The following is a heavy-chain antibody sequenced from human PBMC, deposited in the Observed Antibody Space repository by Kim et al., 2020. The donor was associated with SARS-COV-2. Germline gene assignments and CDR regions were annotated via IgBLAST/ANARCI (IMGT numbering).Heavy chain of an antibody. CDR2: IVVGSGNT. D-gene: IGHD3-9*01. J-gene: IGHJ6*02. CDR3: AADVYFDWLSAGPSMDV. CDR1: GFTFTSSA. V-gene: IGHV1-58*01. Sequence: SVKVSCKASGFTFTSSAVQWVRQARGQRLEWIGWIVVGSGNTNYAQKFQERVTITRDMSTSTAYMELSSLRSEDTAVYYCAADVYFDWLSAGPSMDVWGQGTTVTVSS.